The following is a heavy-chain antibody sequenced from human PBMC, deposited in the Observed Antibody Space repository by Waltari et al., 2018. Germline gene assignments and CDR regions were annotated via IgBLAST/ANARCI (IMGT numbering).Heavy chain of an antibody. CDR2: XHSDGXST. D-gene: IGHD6-6*01. J-gene: IGHJ4*02. CDR1: GFSISGYW. CDR3: ARDGLGSSHDX. Sequence: EVXXVESXGGLLQXGGSLRLSCXASGFSISGYWMHWVRQAPGKGLXWVSRXHSDGXSTNYADSVRXRFTISRDNAKNMVYLQXNSLRADDXAVYFXARDGLGSSHDXWGQGTLVTVSS. V-gene: IGHV3-74*01.